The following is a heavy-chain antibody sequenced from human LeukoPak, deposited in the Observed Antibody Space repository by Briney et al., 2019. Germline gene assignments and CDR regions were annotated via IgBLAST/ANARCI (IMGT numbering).Heavy chain of an antibody. Sequence: SDTLSLTCTVSADNTYYWSWIRQPPGKGLEWLGHISYSGGTHYNPSLKRRVTISIDTSKDQMSLKLSSVTAADTALYYCAEMSGTASLNRWGQGSLVCVSS. CDR1: ADNTYY. CDR3: AEMSGTASLNR. J-gene: IGHJ5*02. CDR2: ISYSGGT. D-gene: IGHD5-24*01. V-gene: IGHV4-59*02.